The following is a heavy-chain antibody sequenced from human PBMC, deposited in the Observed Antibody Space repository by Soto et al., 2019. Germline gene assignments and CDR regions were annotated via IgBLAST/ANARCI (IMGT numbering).Heavy chain of an antibody. CDR1: GGSISSGGYY. J-gene: IGHJ4*02. CDR2: IYYSGST. V-gene: IGHV4-31*03. CDR3: ARDGRGGLRYFDWQGPYFDY. Sequence: QVQLQESGPGLVKPSQTLSLTCTVSGGSISSGGYYWSWIRQLPGKGLEWIGYIYYSGSTYYNPYLKSRVTISVDTSKNQFSLKLSTLTAADTAVYYCARDGRGGLRYFDWQGPYFDYWGKSTLVTVSS. D-gene: IGHD3-9*01.